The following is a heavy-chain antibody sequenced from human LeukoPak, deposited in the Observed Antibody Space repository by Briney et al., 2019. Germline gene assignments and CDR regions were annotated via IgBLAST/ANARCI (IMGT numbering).Heavy chain of an antibody. CDR1: GDSFGRHY. D-gene: IGHD1-1*01. V-gene: IGHV4-34*01. CDR2: INLRGST. J-gene: IGHJ5*02. Sequence: SATLSLTCAVYGDSFGRHYWAWIRQSPGKGLEWIGEINLRGSTNYNPSFKRRVTISQHTSKNQFSLKLTSMTSADTAVYYCARGGPYLSPMWYSHPSNYFDPWGQGTVVTVSS. CDR3: ARGGPYLSPMWYSHPSNYFDP.